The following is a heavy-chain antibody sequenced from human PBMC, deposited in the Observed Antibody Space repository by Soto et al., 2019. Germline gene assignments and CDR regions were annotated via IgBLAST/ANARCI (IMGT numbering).Heavy chain of an antibody. J-gene: IGHJ3*02. D-gene: IGHD4-17*01. Sequence: VQLVQSGAEVKKPGSSVKVSCKASGGTFSSYTISWVRQAPGQGLEWMGRIIPILGIANYAQKFQGRVTITADKSTSTAYMELSSLRSEDTAVYYCARGGYGDYGAFDIWGQGTMVTVSS. CDR3: ARGGYGDYGAFDI. CDR2: IIPILGIA. CDR1: GGTFSSYT. V-gene: IGHV1-69*02.